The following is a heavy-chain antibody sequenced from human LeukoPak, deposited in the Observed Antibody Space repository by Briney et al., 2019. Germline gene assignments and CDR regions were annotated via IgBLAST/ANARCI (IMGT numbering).Heavy chain of an antibody. CDR2: IIPIFVTT. CDR1: GGTFTNYA. Sequence: GASVKVSCNVSGGTFTNYAIHWVRQAPGQGLEWMGGIIPIFVTTRYSQKFQARVTITSDESTSTAYMELTSLRSDDTAMYYCAREIDILTGHFDLWGQGTLVTVSS. D-gene: IGHD3-9*01. CDR3: AREIDILTGHFDL. J-gene: IGHJ4*02. V-gene: IGHV1-69*13.